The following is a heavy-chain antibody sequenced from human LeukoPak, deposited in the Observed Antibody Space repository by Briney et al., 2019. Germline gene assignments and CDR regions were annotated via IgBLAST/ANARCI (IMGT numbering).Heavy chain of an antibody. D-gene: IGHD2-21*02. CDR2: ISSSSSYI. J-gene: IGHJ4*02. CDR3: AREQINCRGDCNDY. V-gene: IGHV3-21*06. Sequence: GGSLRLSCAASGFTFSSYSMNWVRQAPGKGLEWVSSISSSSSYIYYADSVKGRFTTSRDDAKNSLFLEMHSLEADDTAVYYCAREQINCRGDCNDYWGQGTLVTVSS. CDR1: GFTFSSYS.